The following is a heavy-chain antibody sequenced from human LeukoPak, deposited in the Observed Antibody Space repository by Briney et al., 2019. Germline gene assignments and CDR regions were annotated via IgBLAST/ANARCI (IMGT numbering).Heavy chain of an antibody. CDR3: ARVGYYYGSGSMDV. CDR1: GGTFSSYA. CDR2: IIPIFGTA. J-gene: IGHJ6*03. Sequence: SVKVSCKASGGTFSSYAISWVRQAPGQGLEWMGGIIPIFGTANYAQKFQGRVTITADKSTSTVYMELSSLRSEDTAVYYCARVGYYYGSGSMDVWGKGTTVTISS. D-gene: IGHD3-10*01. V-gene: IGHV1-69*06.